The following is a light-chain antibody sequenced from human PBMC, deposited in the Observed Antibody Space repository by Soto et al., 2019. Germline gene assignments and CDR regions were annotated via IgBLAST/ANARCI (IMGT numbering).Light chain of an antibody. V-gene: IGKV3-20*01. CDR1: QTLSTNS. J-gene: IGKJ3*01. CDR3: QQYNDSPLT. Sequence: EIVLTQSPGTLSLSPGERATLSCRASQTLSTNSLAWYQQRPGQTPRLLIYAASTRDTDIPDRFNGSGSGTDFALTISRLEPEDFALYYCQQYNDSPLTFGPGTKVDGK. CDR2: AAS.